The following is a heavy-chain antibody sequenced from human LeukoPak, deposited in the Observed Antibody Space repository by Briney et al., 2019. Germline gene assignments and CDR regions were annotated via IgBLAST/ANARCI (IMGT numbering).Heavy chain of an antibody. CDR1: GGSFSGYY. V-gene: IGHV4-34*01. J-gene: IGHJ6*02. CDR2: INHSGST. CDR3: ARGLEVRAYGMDV. Sequence: SETLSLTCAVYGGSFSGYYWSWIRQPPGKGLEWIGEINHSGSTNYNPSLKSRATISVDTSKNQFSLKLSSVTAADTAVYYCARGLEVRAYGMDVWGQGTTVTVSS. D-gene: IGHD3-10*01.